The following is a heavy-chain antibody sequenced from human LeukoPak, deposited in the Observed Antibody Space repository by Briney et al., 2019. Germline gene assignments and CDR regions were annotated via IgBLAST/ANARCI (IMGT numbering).Heavy chain of an antibody. V-gene: IGHV3-21*01. D-gene: IGHD5-24*01. CDR3: ARATGGYWYFDL. Sequence: GGSLRLSCAASGFTFSSYSMNWVRQAPGKGLEWVSSISSSSSYIYYADSVKGRFTISRDNAKNSLYLQMNSLRAEDTAVYYCARATGGYWYFDLWGRGTLVTVSS. CDR2: ISSSSSYI. J-gene: IGHJ2*01. CDR1: GFTFSSYS.